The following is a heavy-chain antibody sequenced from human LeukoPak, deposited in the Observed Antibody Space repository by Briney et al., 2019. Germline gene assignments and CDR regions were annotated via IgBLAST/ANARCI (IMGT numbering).Heavy chain of an antibody. D-gene: IGHD3-22*01. CDR2: LGSVGDT. CDR1: GFSFSNYD. J-gene: IGHJ3*02. Sequence: QTGGSLRLSCTASGFSFSNYDMHWVRQAPGKGLEWVSGLGSVGDTYYPDSVKGRFTISRDNSKNTLYLQMNSLRAEDTAVYYCAREGDSSGYYYVPAFDIWGQGTMVTVSS. CDR3: AREGDSSGYYYVPAFDI. V-gene: IGHV3-13*01.